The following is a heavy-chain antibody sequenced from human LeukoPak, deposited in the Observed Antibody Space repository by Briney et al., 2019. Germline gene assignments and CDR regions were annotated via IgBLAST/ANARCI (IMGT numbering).Heavy chain of an antibody. D-gene: IGHD6-13*01. CDR3: ATRIAAAGTSYFDY. CDR2: ISSSSSYI. J-gene: IGHJ4*02. Sequence: PGGSLRLSCAASGFTFSSYSMNWVRQAPGKGLEWVSSISSSSSYIYYADSVKGRFTISRDSAKNSLYLQMNSLRAEDTAVYYCATRIAAAGTSYFDYWGQGTLVTVSS. V-gene: IGHV3-21*01. CDR1: GFTFSSYS.